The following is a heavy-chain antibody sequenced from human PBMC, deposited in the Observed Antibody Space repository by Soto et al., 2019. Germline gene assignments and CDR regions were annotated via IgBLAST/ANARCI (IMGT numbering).Heavy chain of an antibody. CDR1: RGTFSSYA. J-gene: IGHJ5*02. CDR2: IIPIFGTA. V-gene: IGHV1-69*12. D-gene: IGHD6-13*01. CDR3: ARVTPKGEQHLGWCDP. Sequence: QVQLVQSGAEVKKPGSSVKVSCKASRGTFSSYAISWVRQAPGQELEWMGGIIPIFGTANYAQKFQGRVTITADESTSTAYMERSSLRSEDTAVYYCARVTPKGEQHLGWCDPWGQGTLVTVSS.